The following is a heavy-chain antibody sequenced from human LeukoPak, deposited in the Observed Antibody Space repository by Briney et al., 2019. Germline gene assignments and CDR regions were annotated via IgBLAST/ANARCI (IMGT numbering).Heavy chain of an antibody. J-gene: IGHJ4*02. CDR2: ISYDGSNK. Sequence: GRSLRLSCAAFGFTFSSYGMHWVRQAPGKGLEWVAVISYDGSNKYYADSVKGRFTISRDNSKNTLYLQMNSLRAEDTAVYYCAKDLDSSSWLYYFDYWGQGTLVTVSS. V-gene: IGHV3-30*18. D-gene: IGHD6-13*01. CDR3: AKDLDSSSWLYYFDY. CDR1: GFTFSSYG.